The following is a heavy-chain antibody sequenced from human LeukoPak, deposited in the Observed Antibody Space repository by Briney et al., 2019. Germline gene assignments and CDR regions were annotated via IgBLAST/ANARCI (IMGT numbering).Heavy chain of an antibody. D-gene: IGHD5-18*01. J-gene: IGHJ4*02. CDR2: IYYSGST. CDR1: GGSISSGGYY. V-gene: IGHV4-31*03. Sequence: SETLSLTCTVSGGSISSGGYYWSWIRQHPGKGLEWIGYIYYSGSTYYNPSLKGRVTISVDTSKNQFSLKLSSVTAADTAVYYCAREALLRGYSYAGDWGQGTLVTVSS. CDR3: AREALLRGYSYAGD.